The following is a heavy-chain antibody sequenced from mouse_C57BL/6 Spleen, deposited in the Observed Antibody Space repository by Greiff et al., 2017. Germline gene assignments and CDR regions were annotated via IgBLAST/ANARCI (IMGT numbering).Heavy chain of an antibody. V-gene: IGHV1-50*01. J-gene: IGHJ3*01. CDR1: GYTFTSYW. Sequence: QVQLKQPGAELVKPGASVTLSCKASGYTFTSYWMQWVKQRPGQGLEWIGEIDPSDSYTNYNQKFKGKATLTVDTSSSTAYMQLSSLTSEDSAVYYCARRDSNYDYWGQETLVTVSA. D-gene: IGHD2-5*01. CDR3: ARRDSNYDY. CDR2: IDPSDSYT.